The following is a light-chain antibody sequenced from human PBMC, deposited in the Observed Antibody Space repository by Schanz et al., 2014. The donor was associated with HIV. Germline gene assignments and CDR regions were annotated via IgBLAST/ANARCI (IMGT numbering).Light chain of an antibody. V-gene: IGLV6-57*03. Sequence: NFMLTQPHSVSESPGKTITISCTRSSGSIGTNLVQWYQHRPGSAPTVVIYENNHRPSGVPDRFSGSIDISSNSASLTISGLTPEDEAVYFCQFSDGLNLGVFGGGTKLTVL. CDR3: QFSDGLNLGV. CDR2: ENN. J-gene: IGLJ3*02. CDR1: SGSIGTNL.